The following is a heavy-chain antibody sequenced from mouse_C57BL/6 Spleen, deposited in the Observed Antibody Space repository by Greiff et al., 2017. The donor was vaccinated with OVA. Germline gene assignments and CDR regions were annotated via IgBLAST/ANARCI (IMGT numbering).Heavy chain of an antibody. D-gene: IGHD1-1*01. Sequence: VQLQQPGAELVKPGASVKLSCKASGYTFTSYWMQWVKQRPGQGLEWIGEIDPSDSYTNYNQKFKGKATLTVDTSSSTAYMQLSSLTSEDSAVYYCARYYYGSSYYCDYWGQGTTLTVSS. CDR1: GYTFTSYW. CDR3: ARYYYGSSYYCDY. J-gene: IGHJ2*01. CDR2: IDPSDSYT. V-gene: IGHV1-50*01.